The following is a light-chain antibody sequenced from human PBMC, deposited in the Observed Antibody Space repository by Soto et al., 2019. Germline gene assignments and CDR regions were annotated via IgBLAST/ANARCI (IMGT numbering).Light chain of an antibody. J-gene: IGKJ1*01. CDR1: QSVSSSY. CDR3: QQYGRSGT. CDR2: GAS. Sequence: YTCPLSLSPGTRVTLFCRASQSVSSSYLAWYQQKPGQAPRLLIYGASNRATGIPDRFSGSGSGTDFTLTISRLEPEDFAVYYCQQYGRSGTFGQGSKVDIK. V-gene: IGKV3-20*01.